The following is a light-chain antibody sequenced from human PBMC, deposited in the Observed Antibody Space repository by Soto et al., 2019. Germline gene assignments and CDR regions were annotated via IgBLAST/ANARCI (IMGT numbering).Light chain of an antibody. CDR3: SSYTSSNTLV. Sequence: QSALTQPASVSGSPGQSITISCTGTSSDVGAYNYVSWYQQHPGKAPQLMIFEVSDRPSGVSNLFSGSKSGNTASLTISGLQAEDEADDYCSSYTSSNTLVFGGGTKLTVL. CDR2: EVS. CDR1: SSDVGAYNY. V-gene: IGLV2-14*01. J-gene: IGLJ2*01.